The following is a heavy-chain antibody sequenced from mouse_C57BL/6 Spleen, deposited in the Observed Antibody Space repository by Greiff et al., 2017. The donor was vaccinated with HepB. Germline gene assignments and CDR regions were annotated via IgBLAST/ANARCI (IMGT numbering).Heavy chain of an antibody. CDR3: ARYYSNPYAMDY. Sequence: QVQLQQSGAELVRPGPSVKVSCKASGYAFTNYLIEWVKQRPGQGLEWIGVINPGSGGTNYNEKFKGKATLTADKSSSTAYMQLSSLTSEDSAVYFCARYYSNPYAMDYWGQGTSVTVSS. J-gene: IGHJ4*01. CDR2: INPGSGGT. V-gene: IGHV1-54*01. D-gene: IGHD2-5*01. CDR1: GYAFTNYL.